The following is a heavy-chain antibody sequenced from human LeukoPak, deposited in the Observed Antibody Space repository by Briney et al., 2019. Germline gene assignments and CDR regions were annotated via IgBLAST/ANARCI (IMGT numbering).Heavy chain of an antibody. D-gene: IGHD2-2*01. V-gene: IGHV1-2*02. Sequence: GASVKVSCKASGYTFTGYCMHWVRQAPGQGLEWMGWINPNSGGTNYAQKFQGRVTMTRDTSISTAYMELSRLRSDDTAVYYCARDLNHCSSTSCLIYYYYYGMDVWGQGTTVTVSS. CDR1: GYTFTGYC. CDR3: ARDLNHCSSTSCLIYYYYYGMDV. CDR2: INPNSGGT. J-gene: IGHJ6*02.